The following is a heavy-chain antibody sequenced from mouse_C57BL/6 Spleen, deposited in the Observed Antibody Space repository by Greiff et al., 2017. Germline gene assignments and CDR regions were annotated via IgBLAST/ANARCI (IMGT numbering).Heavy chain of an antibody. CDR2: IDPEDGVT. Sequence: VQLKQSGAELVKPGASVKLSCTASGFNIKDYYMHWVKQRTEQGLEWIGRIDPEDGVTKYAPKFQGKATLTADTSSNTAYLQLSSLTSEDTAVYYCARPLYNYGSSYYAMDYWGQGTSVTVAS. CDR1: GFNIKDYY. CDR3: ARPLYNYGSSYYAMDY. D-gene: IGHD1-1*01. J-gene: IGHJ4*01. V-gene: IGHV14-2*01.